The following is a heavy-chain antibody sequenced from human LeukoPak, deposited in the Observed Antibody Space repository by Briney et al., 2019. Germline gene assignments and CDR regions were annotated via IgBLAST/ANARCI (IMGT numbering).Heavy chain of an antibody. J-gene: IGHJ3*01. CDR2: IWFDGSNK. CDR1: GFAFSTYN. D-gene: IGHD2-2*02. V-gene: IGHV3-33*01. CDR3: ARRLYCSGTSCYTGPDAYV. Sequence: GGSLRLSCAASGFAFSTYNMHWVRQAPGKGLEGVAVIWFDGSNKYYAESVKGRFTISRDNSENTLYLQMNSLRAEDTAVYHCARRLYCSGTSCYTGPDAYVWGQGTVVTVSS.